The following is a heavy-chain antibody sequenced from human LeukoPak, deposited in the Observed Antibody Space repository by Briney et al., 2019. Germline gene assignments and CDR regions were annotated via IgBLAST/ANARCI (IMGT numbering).Heavy chain of an antibody. D-gene: IGHD6-6*01. Sequence: GGSLRLSCAASGLTFSSFSMNWVRQAPGKELEWVSYISSSSDIIHYADSVKGRFTISRDNAKKSLYLEMNSLRAEDTAVYYCVRVRYSSSSHYMGVWGKGTTVTVSS. J-gene: IGHJ6*03. V-gene: IGHV3-48*04. CDR1: GLTFSSFS. CDR2: ISSSSDII. CDR3: VRVRYSSSSHYMGV.